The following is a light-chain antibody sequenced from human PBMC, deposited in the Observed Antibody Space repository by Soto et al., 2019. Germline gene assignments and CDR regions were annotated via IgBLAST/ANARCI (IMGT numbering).Light chain of an antibody. Sequence: SDLTQPPSASGSPGPSVTVSCAGTSRDICASSSVAWYQQHPGKAPTLIMYEVTKRPSGVPDRFSGARSGNTAFLTVSGLQADDDADYYCSAHAGSNNYVFGTGTKVTVL. CDR3: SAHAGSNNYV. J-gene: IGLJ1*01. CDR1: SRDICASSS. CDR2: EVT. V-gene: IGLV2-8*01.